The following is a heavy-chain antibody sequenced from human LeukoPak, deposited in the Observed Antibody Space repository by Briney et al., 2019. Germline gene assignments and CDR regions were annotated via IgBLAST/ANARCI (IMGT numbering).Heavy chain of an antibody. D-gene: IGHD3-3*01. Sequence: GSLRLSCAASGFTFSDYYMSWIRQAPGKGLEWVSYISSSGSTIYYADSVKGRFTISRDNAKNSLYLQTNSLRAEDTAVYYCARDLRQTYYDFWSGYLRSEHDAFDIWGQGTMVTVSS. V-gene: IGHV3-11*01. CDR2: ISSSGSTI. J-gene: IGHJ3*02. CDR3: ARDLRQTYYDFWSGYLRSEHDAFDI. CDR1: GFTFSDYY.